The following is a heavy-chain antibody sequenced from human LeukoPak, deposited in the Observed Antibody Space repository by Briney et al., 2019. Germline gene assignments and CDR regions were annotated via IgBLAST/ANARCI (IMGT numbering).Heavy chain of an antibody. CDR1: GYTFTGYY. CDR3: ARVSGEGYTYGRYYFDY. V-gene: IGHV1-2*02. CDR2: INPNSGGT. J-gene: IGHJ4*02. D-gene: IGHD5-18*01. Sequence: GASVKVSCKASGYTFTGYYMHWVRQAPGQGLEWMGWINPNSGGTNYAQKFQGRVTMTRDTSISTAYMELSRLRSDDTAVYYCARVSGEGYTYGRYYFDYWGQGTLVTVSS.